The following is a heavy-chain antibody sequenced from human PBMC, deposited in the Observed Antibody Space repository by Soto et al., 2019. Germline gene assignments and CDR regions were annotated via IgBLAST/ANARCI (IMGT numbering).Heavy chain of an antibody. CDR2: ISWNSGSI. V-gene: IGHV3-9*01. Sequence: GGSLRLSCAASGFTFDDYAMHWVRQAPGKGLEWVSGISWNSGSIGYADSVKGRFTISRDNAKNSLYLQMNSLRAEDTALYYCAKDMGYCSSTSCYERAYYYYGMDVWGQGTTVTVSS. D-gene: IGHD2-2*01. J-gene: IGHJ6*02. CDR1: GFTFDDYA. CDR3: AKDMGYCSSTSCYERAYYYYGMDV.